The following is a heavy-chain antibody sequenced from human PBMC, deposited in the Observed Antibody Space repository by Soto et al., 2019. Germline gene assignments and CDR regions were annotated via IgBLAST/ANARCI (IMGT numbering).Heavy chain of an antibody. CDR1: GFTFTNAW. CDR2: IKSKTDGGTT. J-gene: IGHJ4*01. CDR3: TTDSYSTIIIVRFDY. D-gene: IGHD3-22*01. V-gene: IGHV3-15*07. Sequence: GGSLRFSCAASGFTFTNAWINWVRQAPGKGLEWVGRIKSKTDGGTTDYAEPVKGRFAISRDDSNNMVYLQMNSLKIEDTAVYYCTTDSYSTIIIVRFDYWGHGTLVTVSS.